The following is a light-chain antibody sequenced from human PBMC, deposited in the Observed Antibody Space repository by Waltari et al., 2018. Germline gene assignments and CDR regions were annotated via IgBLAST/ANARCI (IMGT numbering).Light chain of an antibody. J-gene: IGKJ1*01. Sequence: EIVLTQSPATLSLSPGERATLSCRASQGIMRYLAWYQQKPGQSPRLLIYDASKRATGIPARFSGSGSGTDFALTISSLETEDFGLYYCHQYYTTPRTFGQGTKVEIK. V-gene: IGKV3-11*01. CDR3: HQYYTTPRT. CDR2: DAS. CDR1: QGIMRY.